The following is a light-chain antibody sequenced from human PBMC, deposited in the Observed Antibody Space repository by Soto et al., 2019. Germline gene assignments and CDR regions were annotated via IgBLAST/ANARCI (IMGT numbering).Light chain of an antibody. CDR2: KAS. J-gene: IGKJ1*01. V-gene: IGKV1-5*03. Sequence: SLSASVGDRVTITCRASQTISSWLAWYQQKPGKAPKLMIYKASTLKSGVPSRFSGSGSGTEFTLTISSLQPDDFATYYCQHYNSYSEALGQGTKVDIK. CDR1: QTISSW. CDR3: QHYNSYSEA.